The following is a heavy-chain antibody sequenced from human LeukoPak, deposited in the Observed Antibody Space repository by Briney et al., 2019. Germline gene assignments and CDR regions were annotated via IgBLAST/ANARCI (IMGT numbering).Heavy chain of an antibody. CDR1: GYTFTGHY. J-gene: IGHJ6*03. V-gene: IGHV1-46*01. CDR3: ATFISGSGRNYYFYYMDV. D-gene: IGHD3-10*01. CDR2: INPSKSNT. Sequence: GASVKVSCKASGYTFTGHYIHWVRQAPGQGLEWMGIINPSKSNTNYAQNFQGRITITADKSTTTAYMELSSLRSDDTAVYYCATFISGSGRNYYFYYMDVWGKGTTVTVSS.